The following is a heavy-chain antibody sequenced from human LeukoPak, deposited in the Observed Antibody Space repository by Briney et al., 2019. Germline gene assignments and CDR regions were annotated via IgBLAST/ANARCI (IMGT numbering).Heavy chain of an antibody. CDR1: GFTFSSYD. J-gene: IGHJ3*02. D-gene: IGHD5-24*01. CDR2: IGTAGDT. Sequence: GGSLRLSCAASGFTFSSYDMHWVRQATGKGLEWVSAIGTAGDTHYPGSVKGRFTISRENAKNSLYLQMNSLRAGDTAVYYCARELGDGVAFDIWGQGTMVTVSS. V-gene: IGHV3-13*01. CDR3: ARELGDGVAFDI.